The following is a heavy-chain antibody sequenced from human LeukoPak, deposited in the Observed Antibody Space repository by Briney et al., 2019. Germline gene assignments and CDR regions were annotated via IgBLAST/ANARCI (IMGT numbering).Heavy chain of an antibody. D-gene: IGHD3-22*01. CDR2: ISGSGGST. J-gene: IGHJ4*02. CDR3: YYYDSSGYYYPGGYYFDY. V-gene: IGHV3-23*01. Sequence: PGGSLRLSCAASGFTFSSYAMSWVRQAPGKGLEWVSAISGSGGSTYYADSVKGRFTISRDNSKNTLYLQMNSLRAEDTAVYYCYYYDSSGYYYPGGYYFDYWGQGTLVTVSS. CDR1: GFTFSSYA.